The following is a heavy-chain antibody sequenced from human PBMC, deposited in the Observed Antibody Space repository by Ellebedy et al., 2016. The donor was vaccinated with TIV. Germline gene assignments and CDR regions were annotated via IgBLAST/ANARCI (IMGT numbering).Heavy chain of an antibody. D-gene: IGHD5-18*01. Sequence: GESLKISXKGSGYSFTSYWISWVRQMPGKGLEWMGRIDPSDSYTNYSPSFQGHVTISADKSISTAYLQWSSLKASDTAMYYCARQERIQLWLQGEFDIWGQGTMVTVSS. CDR2: IDPSDSYT. CDR1: GYSFTSYW. V-gene: IGHV5-10-1*01. CDR3: ARQERIQLWLQGEFDI. J-gene: IGHJ3*02.